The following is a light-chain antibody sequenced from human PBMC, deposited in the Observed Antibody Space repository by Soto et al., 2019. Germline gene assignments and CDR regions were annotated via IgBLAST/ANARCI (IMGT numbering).Light chain of an antibody. V-gene: IGKV3-20*01. CDR1: QSLGNNY. J-gene: IGKJ1*01. Sequence: ELTQSPGSLSLSPGQTATLSCRASQSLGNNYLAWVQQRPGKVPRLLIYGATHWASGISERFGGSGSGSEFTLTISGLERDDSAVYCRQYYGDSPTFGPGTKVEI. CDR2: GAT. CDR3: QYYGDSPT.